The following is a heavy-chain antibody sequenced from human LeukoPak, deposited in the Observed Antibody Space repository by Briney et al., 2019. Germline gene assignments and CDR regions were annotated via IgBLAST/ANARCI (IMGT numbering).Heavy chain of an antibody. V-gene: IGHV4-34*01. CDR1: GGSFSGYY. Sequence: SETLSLTCAVYGGSFSGYYWSWVRQPAGKGLEWIGEINHSGSTNYNPSLMSRVTISLDPSKNQFSLKLGSVTAADTGVDYCSRGSRNDYYDSSGDYYTLDYWGQGTLVTVSS. J-gene: IGHJ4*02. CDR2: INHSGST. CDR3: SRGSRNDYYDSSGDYYTLDY. D-gene: IGHD3-22*01.